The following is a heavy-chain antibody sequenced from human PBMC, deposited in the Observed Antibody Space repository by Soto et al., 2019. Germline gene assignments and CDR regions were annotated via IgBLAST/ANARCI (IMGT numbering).Heavy chain of an antibody. Sequence: GGSLRLSCASSVFTFKSYELNCVRHAPGKGLEWISYISSSGGTTYYADSVKGRFTISRDNAKNALYLQMNSLRAEDTALYYCARGGLGTSWNAFDLLGQGTMVSVSS. J-gene: IGHJ3*01. CDR1: VFTFKSYE. V-gene: IGHV3-48*03. CDR3: ARGGLGTSWNAFDL. CDR2: ISSSGGTT. D-gene: IGHD6-13*01.